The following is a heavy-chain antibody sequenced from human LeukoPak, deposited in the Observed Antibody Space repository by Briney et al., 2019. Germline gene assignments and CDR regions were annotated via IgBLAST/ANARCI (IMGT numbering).Heavy chain of an antibody. Sequence: PSETLSLTCTVSGGSISSGDYYWSWIRQPPGKGLEWIGYIYYSGSTYYNPSLKSRVTISVDTSKNQFSLKLSSVTAADTAVYYCARVPYYYVFPLFDYWGQGTLVTVSS. V-gene: IGHV4-30-4*01. D-gene: IGHD3-10*02. J-gene: IGHJ4*02. CDR1: GGSISSGDYY. CDR3: ARVPYYYVFPLFDY. CDR2: IYYSGST.